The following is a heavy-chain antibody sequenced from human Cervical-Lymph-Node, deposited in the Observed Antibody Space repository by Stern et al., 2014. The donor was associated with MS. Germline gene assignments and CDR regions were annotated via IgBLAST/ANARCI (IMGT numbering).Heavy chain of an antibody. CDR3: SRGASSWYSDS. D-gene: IGHD6-13*01. CDR1: GDTFSSDA. V-gene: IGHV1-69*01. Sequence: QVQLVQSGAEVKNPGSSVRVSCKSYGDTFSSDAISWVRQAPRQGLEWMGGILPMTEIANYGQKFQGRVTITADESTSTAYMDLSGLRSDDTAVYYCSRGASSWYSDSWGQGTLVTVSP. J-gene: IGHJ5*01. CDR2: ILPMTEIA.